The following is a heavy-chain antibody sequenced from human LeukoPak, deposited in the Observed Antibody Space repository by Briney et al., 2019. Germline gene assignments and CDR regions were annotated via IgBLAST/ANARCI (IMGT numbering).Heavy chain of an antibody. J-gene: IGHJ4*02. D-gene: IGHD5-18*01. V-gene: IGHV4-59*08. Sequence: SGTLSLTCTVSCCSINSFYWGWIRQPPGKGLEWIGYVHYSGDTNYNPSLKSRATISVDTSKNQFSLNLNSVTAADTAVHYCARHRHGNNFGYDYWGQGTLVTVSS. CDR3: ARHRHGNNFGYDY. CDR2: VHYSGDT. CDR1: CCSINSFY.